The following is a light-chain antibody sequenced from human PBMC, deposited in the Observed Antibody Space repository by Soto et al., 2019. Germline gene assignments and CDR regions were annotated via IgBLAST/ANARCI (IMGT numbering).Light chain of an antibody. CDR3: QYYDSSLT. J-gene: IGKJ1*01. V-gene: IGKV3-20*01. CDR2: GAS. Sequence: LVLTQSPGPLSLSPGARATLSCRASPSVYSRFLACYKQQRGQAPRVLMYGASLRATAIPDRFSGSVSGTYFTLSIRRLAPEDVAVYYCQYYDSSLTFGQGTKVEMK. CDR1: PSVYSRF.